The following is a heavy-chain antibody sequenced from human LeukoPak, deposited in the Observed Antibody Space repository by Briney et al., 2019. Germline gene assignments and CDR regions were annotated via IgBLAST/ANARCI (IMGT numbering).Heavy chain of an antibody. CDR3: ARHYVGYGVLEY. Sequence: PSETLSLTCSVSGASIISYYWSWIRQSPVKGLEWIGYIYYTGITNYNPSLKSRVTISVDTSKNQFSLKLTSVTAADTAVYYCARHYVGYGVLEYWGHGSLVTVSS. J-gene: IGHJ4*01. CDR1: GASIISYY. V-gene: IGHV4-59*08. D-gene: IGHD3-3*01. CDR2: IYYTGIT.